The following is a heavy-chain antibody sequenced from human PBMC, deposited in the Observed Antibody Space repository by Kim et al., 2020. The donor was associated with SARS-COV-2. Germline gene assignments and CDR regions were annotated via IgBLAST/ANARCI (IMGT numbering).Heavy chain of an antibody. D-gene: IGHD3-3*01. CDR1: GGTFSSYA. V-gene: IGHV1-69*04. CDR2: IIPILGIA. CDR3: ARHQGSQLAFWSGYSARFDP. J-gene: IGHJ5*02. Sequence: SVKVSCKASGGTFSSYAISWVRQAPGQGLEWMGRIIPILGIANYAQKFQGRVTITADKSTSTAYMELSSLRSEDTAVYYCARHQGSQLAFWSGYSARFDPWGQGTLVTVSS.